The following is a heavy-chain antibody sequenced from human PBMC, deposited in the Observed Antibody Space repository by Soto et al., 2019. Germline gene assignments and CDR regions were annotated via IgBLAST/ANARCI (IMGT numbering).Heavy chain of an antibody. CDR3: AREKERYFAWLSPSRGERHLLY. V-gene: IGHV3-30-3*01. CDR2: ISYDGSNK. J-gene: IGHJ4*02. Sequence: QVQLVESGGGVVQPGRSLRLSCAASGVTFSSYAMHWVRQAPGKGLEWVAVISYDGSNKYYADSVKGRFTISRDNSKNTLYLQMNRLRAEDTAVYYCAREKERYFAWLSPSRGERHLLYWGQGTLVTVSS. CDR1: GVTFSSYA. D-gene: IGHD3-9*01.